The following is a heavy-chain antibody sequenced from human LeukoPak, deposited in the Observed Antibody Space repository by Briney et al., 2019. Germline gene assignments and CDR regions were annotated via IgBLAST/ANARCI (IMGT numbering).Heavy chain of an antibody. CDR2: IKQDGSEK. CDR1: GFTFSSYW. J-gene: IGHJ4*02. D-gene: IGHD3-16*01. V-gene: IGHV3-7*01. CDR3: ARSRGSGEYYFDY. Sequence: TGGSLRLSCAASGFTFSSYWMSWVRQAPGKGLEWVANIKQDGSEKYYVDSVKGRFTISRDNAKNSLYLQMNSLRAEDTAVYYCARSRGSGEYYFDYWGQGTLVTVSS.